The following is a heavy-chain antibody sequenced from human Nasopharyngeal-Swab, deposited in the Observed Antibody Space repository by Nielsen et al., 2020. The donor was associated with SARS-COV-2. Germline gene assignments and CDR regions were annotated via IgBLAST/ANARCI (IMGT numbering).Heavy chain of an antibody. CDR3: AKRKHQTRAVAGTGEALDY. D-gene: IGHD6-19*01. J-gene: IGHJ4*02. CDR2: ISGSGGST. V-gene: IGHV3-23*01. Sequence: VRQAPGKGLEWVSDISGSGGSTYYADSVKGRLTISRDNSKNTLYLQMNSLRAEDTAVYYCAKRKHQTRAVAGTGEALDYWGQGTLVTVSS.